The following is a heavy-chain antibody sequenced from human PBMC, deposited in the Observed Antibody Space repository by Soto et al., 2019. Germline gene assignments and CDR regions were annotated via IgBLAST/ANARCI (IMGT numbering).Heavy chain of an antibody. CDR1: GGSISSSSYY. J-gene: IGHJ3*02. Sequence: SETLSLTCTVSGGSISSSSYYWGWIRQPPGKGLEWIGSIYYSGSTYYNPSLKSRVTISVDTSKNQFSLKLSSVTAADTAVYYCARHKEYSYGYVDAFDIWGQGTMVTVSS. CDR2: IYYSGST. D-gene: IGHD5-18*01. V-gene: IGHV4-39*01. CDR3: ARHKEYSYGYVDAFDI.